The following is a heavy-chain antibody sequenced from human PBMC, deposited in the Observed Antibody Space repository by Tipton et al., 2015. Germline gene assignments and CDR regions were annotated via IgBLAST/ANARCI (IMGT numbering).Heavy chain of an antibody. J-gene: IGHJ6*02. D-gene: IGHD5-24*01. CDR3: ARDLEHGMDV. CDR1: GGSISNHY. CDR2: IFYSGSA. V-gene: IGHV4-59*11. Sequence: TLSLTCTVPGGSISNHYWSWIRQPPGKGLEWIGYIFYSGSATYNPSLKSRVTISVDTSKNQFSLKVTSVTAADTAVYYCARDLEHGMDVWGHGTTVTVSS.